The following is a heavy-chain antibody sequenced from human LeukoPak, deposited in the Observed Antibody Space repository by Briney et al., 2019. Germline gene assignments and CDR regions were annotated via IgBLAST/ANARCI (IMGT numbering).Heavy chain of an antibody. J-gene: IGHJ4*02. V-gene: IGHV3-7*01. D-gene: IGHD2-15*01. Sequence: PGGSLRLSCAASGFTFNNYGMSWVRQAPGKGLEWVANIKQDGSEKYYVDSVKGRFTISRDNAKNSLYLQMNSLRAEDTAVYYCARVRGGDCSGGSCFYFDYWGQGTLVTVSS. CDR3: ARVRGGDCSGGSCFYFDY. CDR1: GFTFNNYG. CDR2: IKQDGSEK.